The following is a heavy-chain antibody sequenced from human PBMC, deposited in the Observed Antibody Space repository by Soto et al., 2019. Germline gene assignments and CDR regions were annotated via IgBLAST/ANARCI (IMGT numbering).Heavy chain of an antibody. CDR1: GFTFSSYA. CDR3: ARVRRQYYYDSSGYSTDAFDI. CDR2: ISYDGSNK. J-gene: IGHJ3*02. V-gene: IGHV3-30-3*01. Sequence: GGSLRLSCAASGFTFSSYAMHWVRQAPGKGLEWVAVISYDGSNKYYADFVKGRFTISRDNSKNTLYLQMNSLRAEDKAVYYCARVRRQYYYDSSGYSTDAFDIWGQGTMVTVSS. D-gene: IGHD3-22*01.